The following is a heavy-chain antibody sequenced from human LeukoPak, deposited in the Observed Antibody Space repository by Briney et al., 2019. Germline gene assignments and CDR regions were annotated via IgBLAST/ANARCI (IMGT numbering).Heavy chain of an antibody. CDR2: ISPTGSTT. D-gene: IGHD6-6*01. V-gene: IGHV3-74*01. CDR3: ARGPNSNWSGLDF. J-gene: IGHJ4*02. Sequence: GGSQRLSCTASGFSFSGHWMHWARQLPGKGLVWVSRISPTGSTTSYADSVKGRFTVSRDNAKNTLYLQVNNLRAEDTAVYYCARGPNSNWSGLDFWGQGTLLTVSS. CDR1: GFSFSGHW.